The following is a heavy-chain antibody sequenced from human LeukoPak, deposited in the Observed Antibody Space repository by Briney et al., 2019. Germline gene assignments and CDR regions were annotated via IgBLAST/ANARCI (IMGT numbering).Heavy chain of an antibody. CDR2: IRSKAYGGTT. D-gene: IGHD5-18*01. V-gene: IGHV3-49*04. Sequence: PGRSLRLSCTASGFTFGDHAMSWVRQAPGKGLEWVGFIRSKAYGGTTEYAASVKGRFTISRDGSKSIAYLQMNSLKTEDTAVYYCTRGPIQLWFYYGMDVWGQGTTVIVSS. CDR1: GFTFGDHA. J-gene: IGHJ6*02. CDR3: TRGPIQLWFYYGMDV.